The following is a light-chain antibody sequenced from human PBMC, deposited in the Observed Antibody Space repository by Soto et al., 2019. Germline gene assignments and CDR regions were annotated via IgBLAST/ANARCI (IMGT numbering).Light chain of an antibody. V-gene: IGKV3-20*01. Sequence: TQSPSTLSLSPGERATLSCRASQSVSSSYLAWYQQKPGQAPRLLIYGASSRATGIPDRFSGSGSGTDFTLTISRLEPEDFAVYYCQQYGSSSSFTFGPGTKVDIK. CDR2: GAS. CDR3: QQYGSSSSFT. J-gene: IGKJ3*01. CDR1: QSVSSSY.